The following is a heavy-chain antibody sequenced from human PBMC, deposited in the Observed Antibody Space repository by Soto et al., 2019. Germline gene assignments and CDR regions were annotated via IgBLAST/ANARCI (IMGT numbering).Heavy chain of an antibody. J-gene: IGHJ4*02. CDR1: GGSISSSSYY. CDR3: ARLNGYYDFWSGYYLMDY. Sequence: SETLSLTCTVSGGSISSSSYYWGWIRQPPGKRLEWIGSIYYSGSTYYNPSFKSRVTISVDTSKNQFSLKLSSVTAADTAVYYFARLNGYYDFWSGYYLMDYWGQGTLVTVSS. D-gene: IGHD3-3*01. CDR2: IYYSGST. V-gene: IGHV4-39*01.